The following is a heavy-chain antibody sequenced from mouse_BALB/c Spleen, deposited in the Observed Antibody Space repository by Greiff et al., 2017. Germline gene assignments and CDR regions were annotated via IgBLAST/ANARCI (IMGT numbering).Heavy chain of an antibody. Sequence: DVKLVESGGGLVKPGGSLKLSCAASGFTFSSYAMSWVRQTPEKRLEWVASISSGGSTYYPDSVKGRFTISRDNARNILYLQMSSLRSEDTAMYYCAREGYYDLYWYFDVWGAGTTVTVSS. CDR3: AREGYYDLYWYFDV. V-gene: IGHV5-6-5*01. CDR1: GFTFSSYA. J-gene: IGHJ1*01. CDR2: ISSGGST. D-gene: IGHD1-1*02.